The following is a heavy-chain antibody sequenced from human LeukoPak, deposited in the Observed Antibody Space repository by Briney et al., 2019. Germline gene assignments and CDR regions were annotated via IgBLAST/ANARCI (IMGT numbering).Heavy chain of an antibody. D-gene: IGHD3-9*01. Sequence: SQTLSLTCTVSGGSISSGSYYWSWIRQPAGKGLEWIGRIYTSGSTNYNPSLKSRVTISVDTSKNQFSLKLSSVTAADTALYYCAKDISSRKYYDILTGSTFELQDYWGQGTLVTVSS. CDR1: GGSISSGSYY. CDR3: AKDISSRKYYDILTGSTFELQDY. J-gene: IGHJ4*02. CDR2: IYTSGST. V-gene: IGHV4-61*02.